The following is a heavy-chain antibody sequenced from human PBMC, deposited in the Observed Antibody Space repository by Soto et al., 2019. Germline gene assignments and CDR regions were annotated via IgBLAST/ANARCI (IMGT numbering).Heavy chain of an antibody. CDR1: GGTFSSYT. V-gene: IGHV1-69*02. CDR3: ARGTGIAVARDYYYYGMDV. CDR2: IIPILGIA. Sequence: ASVKVSCKASGGTFSSYTISWVRQAPGQGLEWMGRIIPILGIANYAQKFQGRVTITADKSTSTAYMELSSLRSEDTAVYYCARGTGIAVARDYYYYGMDVWGQGTTVTVSS. D-gene: IGHD6-19*01. J-gene: IGHJ6*02.